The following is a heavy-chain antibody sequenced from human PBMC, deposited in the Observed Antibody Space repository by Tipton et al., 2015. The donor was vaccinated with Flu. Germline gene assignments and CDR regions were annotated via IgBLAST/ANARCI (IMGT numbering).Heavy chain of an antibody. V-gene: IGHV4-59*01. CDR2: IYYRGSS. CDR1: GASIISYY. Sequence: TLSLTCTVSGASIISYYWAWIRQPPGRELEWLGYIYYRGSSIYNPSLKSRATMTVDTSKSQFSLKLTSVTAADTAVYYCARRYCSGGGCYYLDYWGQGTLVTVS. J-gene: IGHJ4*02. D-gene: IGHD2-15*01. CDR3: ARRYCSGGGCYYLDY.